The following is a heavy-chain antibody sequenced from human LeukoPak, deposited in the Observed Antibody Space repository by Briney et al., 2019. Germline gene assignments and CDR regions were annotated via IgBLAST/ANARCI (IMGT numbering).Heavy chain of an antibody. CDR2: INSDGSSR. Sequence: GGTLRLSYAASGFTFSSYWMHWVRQAPGKGLVWVSRINSDGSSRFYADSVKGRFTISRDNAKNTLYLQMNSLRAEDTAVFYCAKDDPGYSSSGPGHYWGQGTLVTVSS. V-gene: IGHV3-74*01. CDR1: GFTFSSYW. J-gene: IGHJ4*02. CDR3: AKDDPGYSSSGPGHY. D-gene: IGHD6-6*01.